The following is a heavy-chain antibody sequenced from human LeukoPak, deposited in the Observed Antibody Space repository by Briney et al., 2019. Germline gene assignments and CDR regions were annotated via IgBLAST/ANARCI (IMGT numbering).Heavy chain of an antibody. D-gene: IGHD3-10*01. CDR2: IVVGSGNT. V-gene: IGHV1-58*02. Sequence: ASVKVPCKASGFTFTSSAMQWVRQARGQRLEWIGWIVVGSGNTNYAQKFQERVTITRDMSTSTAYMELSSLRSEDTAVYYCARDDEVRGPKTTWGQGTLVTVSS. CDR1: GFTFTSSA. J-gene: IGHJ5*02. CDR3: ARDDEVRGPKTT.